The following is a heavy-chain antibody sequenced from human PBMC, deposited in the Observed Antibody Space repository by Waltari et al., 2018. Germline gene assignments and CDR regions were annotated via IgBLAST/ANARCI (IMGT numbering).Heavy chain of an antibody. J-gene: IGHJ5*02. CDR1: GGSISGFY. V-gene: IGHV4-59*01. D-gene: IGHD2-2*01. Sequence: VLLEESGPGLVKPSETLSLTCTVSGGSISGFYWTWIRQPPGKGLEYIGYIFYTGNTNDNPSRKSRVIISVDTSRNQFSLKMRSLTAADTAVYYCARLGGDRFGSLRHCGPASCTTWIDPWGRGTLVTVSS. CDR2: IFYTGNT. CDR3: ARLGGDRFGSLRHCGPASCTTWIDP.